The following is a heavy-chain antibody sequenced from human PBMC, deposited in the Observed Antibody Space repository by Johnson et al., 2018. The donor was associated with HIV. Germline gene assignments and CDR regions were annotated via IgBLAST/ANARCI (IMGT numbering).Heavy chain of an antibody. CDR3: AKEQLLRAFDI. Sequence: QEKLVESGGGVVQPGRSLRLSCAASGFTFSSYAMHWVRQAPGKGLEWVAVISYDGSNQYYADSVKGRFTISRDNSKNTLYLQMNSLRAEDTAVYYCAKEQLLRAFDIWGQGTMVTVSS. J-gene: IGHJ3*02. CDR2: ISYDGSNQ. D-gene: IGHD2-15*01. CDR1: GFTFSSYA. V-gene: IGHV3-30-3*01.